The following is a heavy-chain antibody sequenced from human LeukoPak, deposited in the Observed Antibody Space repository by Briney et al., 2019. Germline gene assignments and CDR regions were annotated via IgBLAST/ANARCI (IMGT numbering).Heavy chain of an antibody. CDR1: GGSFSGYY. CDR2: INHSGST. J-gene: IGHJ5*02. D-gene: IGHD2-2*01. V-gene: IGHV4-34*01. Sequence: SETLSLTCAVYGGSFSGYYWGWIRQPPGEGLEWIGEINHSGSTNYNPSLKSRVTISVDTSKNQFSLKLSSVTAADTAVYYCARGSRISGGQYCSSTSCYGYNWFDPWGQGTLVTVSS. CDR3: ARGSRISGGQYCSSTSCYGYNWFDP.